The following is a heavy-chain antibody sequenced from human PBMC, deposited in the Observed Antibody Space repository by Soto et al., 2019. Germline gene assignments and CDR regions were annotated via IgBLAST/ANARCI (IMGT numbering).Heavy chain of an antibody. CDR3: ARVADCSGGRCYFSVDY. D-gene: IGHD2-15*01. Sequence: TCTVSGGSISSGDYYWSWIRQPPGKGLEWIGYIYYSGSSYYNPSLKSRVTISVDTSKNQFSLKLSSVTAADTAVYYCARVADCSGGRCYFSVDYWGQGTLVTVSS. CDR1: GGSISSGDYY. J-gene: IGHJ4*02. CDR2: IYYSGSS. V-gene: IGHV4-30-4*01.